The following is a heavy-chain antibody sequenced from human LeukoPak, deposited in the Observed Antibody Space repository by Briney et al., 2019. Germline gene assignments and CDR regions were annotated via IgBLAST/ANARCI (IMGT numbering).Heavy chain of an antibody. V-gene: IGHV4-34*01. Sequence: SETLSLTCTVSGGSLGTFYWSWLRQPPGKGLEWIGDINNSGGTNYNPSLKSRVTISVGTSKNQFSLNLNFVTAADTAMYYCARGPDGFDIWGQGTMVTVSS. CDR3: ARGPDGFDI. CDR2: INNSGGT. CDR1: GGSLGTFY. J-gene: IGHJ3*02.